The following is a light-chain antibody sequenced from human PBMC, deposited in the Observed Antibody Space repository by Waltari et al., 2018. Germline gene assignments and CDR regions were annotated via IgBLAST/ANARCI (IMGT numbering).Light chain of an antibody. J-gene: IGLJ3*02. V-gene: IGLV2-23*01. CDR3: CSYAGSYTWV. CDR1: SSDVGNYNL. Sequence: QSAPTQPASVSGSPGQSITISCTGTSSDVGNYNLVSWYQQYPGKAPKVMIYDDNRRPSGGSDRFSGSKSGNTASLTISGVQAEDEADYYCCSYAGSYTWVFGGGTKLTVL. CDR2: DDN.